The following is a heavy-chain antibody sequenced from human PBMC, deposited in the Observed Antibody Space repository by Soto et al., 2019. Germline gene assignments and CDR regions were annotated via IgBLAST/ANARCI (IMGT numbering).Heavy chain of an antibody. J-gene: IGHJ4*02. CDR3: ARAGQYYDASGYAN. V-gene: IGHV1-18*01. CDR1: GYSFATSG. Sequence: QVKLVQSGAEVKKPGASIKVSCKASGYSFATSGMTWVRRAPGQGLEWVGWISAYNGNSNYDQNLQDRVTMTTDTSTTTAYLELRNLRSDDSAVYYCARAGQYYDASGYANWGQGTLVTVSS. D-gene: IGHD3-22*01. CDR2: ISAYNGNS.